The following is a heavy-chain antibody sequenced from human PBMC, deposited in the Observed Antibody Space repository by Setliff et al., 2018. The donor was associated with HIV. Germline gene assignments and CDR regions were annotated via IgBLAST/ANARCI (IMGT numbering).Heavy chain of an antibody. Sequence: SETLSLTCTVSGGSISSYYWSWIRQPAGKGLEWIGRIYYSGSTNYNPSLKSRVTISLDTSKNQFSLKLNSVTAADTAMYYCARDGGSSGWYFVLGYSDYWGPGTLVTVSS. J-gene: IGHJ4*02. V-gene: IGHV4-4*07. CDR1: GGSISSYY. D-gene: IGHD6-19*01. CDR3: ARDGGSSGWYFVLGYSDY. CDR2: IYYSGST.